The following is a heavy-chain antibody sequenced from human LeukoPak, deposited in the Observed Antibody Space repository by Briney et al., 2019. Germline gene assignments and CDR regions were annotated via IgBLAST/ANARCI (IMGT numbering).Heavy chain of an antibody. CDR3: ARDVGSGWFDY. V-gene: IGHV3-7*01. D-gene: IGHD6-19*01. J-gene: IGHJ4*02. CDR1: GFTFSNFW. CDR2: INPDGSDK. Sequence: GGSLRLSCAASGFTFSNFWITWVRQAPGKGLECVGNINPDGSDKSSVDSVDSVRGRFTISRDNAKNSMYLHMNSLRAEDTAVYYCARDVGSGWFDYWGQGSLVTVSS.